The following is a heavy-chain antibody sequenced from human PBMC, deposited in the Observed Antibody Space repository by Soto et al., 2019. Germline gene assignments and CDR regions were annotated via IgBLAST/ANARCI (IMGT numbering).Heavy chain of an antibody. CDR1: GGTFSSYA. Sequence: QVQLVQSGAEVKKPGSSVKVSCKASGGTFSSYAISWVRQAPGQGLEWMGGIIPIFGTANYAQKFQGRVTITADEAPTTAYMELSSLGSEVTAGYYCARDPWSSRYKSAACYFDYWGQGTLVTVSS. D-gene: IGHD2-2*02. J-gene: IGHJ4*02. CDR3: ARDPWSSRYKSAACYFDY. V-gene: IGHV1-69*01. CDR2: IIPIFGTA.